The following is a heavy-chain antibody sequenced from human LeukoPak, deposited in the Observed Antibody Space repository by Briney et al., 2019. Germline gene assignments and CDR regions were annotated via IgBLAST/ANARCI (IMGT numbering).Heavy chain of an antibody. D-gene: IGHD1-7*01. J-gene: IGHJ6*03. CDR2: INDSGRI. Sequence: SETLSLTCAGYGGSFSNYYWSWIRQPPGKGLDWIGEINDSGRINYNPSLLSRVTVSLDPSKNQFSLSLTSVTATDTAVYSCARRWNYGRNYYIDVWGKGATVSVSS. CDR1: GGSFSNYY. V-gene: IGHV4-34*01. CDR3: ARRWNYGRNYYIDV.